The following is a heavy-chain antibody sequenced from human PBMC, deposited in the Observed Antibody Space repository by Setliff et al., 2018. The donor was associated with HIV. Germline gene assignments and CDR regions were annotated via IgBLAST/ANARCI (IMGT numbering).Heavy chain of an antibody. CDR2: ISYSGSA. CDR3: ARHGPRNASDS. J-gene: IGHJ3*02. V-gene: IGHV4-59*01. CDR1: GDSISPYY. Sequence: SETLSLTCTVSGDSISPYYWSWIRQSPGNGPEWIAYISYSGSANYNPSLKSRVTISVDTSENNFSLKLTSVTAADTAVYYCARHGPRNASDSWGPGTLVAVS. D-gene: IGHD2-8*01.